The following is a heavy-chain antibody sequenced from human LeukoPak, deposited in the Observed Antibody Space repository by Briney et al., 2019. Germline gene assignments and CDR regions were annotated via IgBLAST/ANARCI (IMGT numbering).Heavy chain of an antibody. D-gene: IGHD3-3*01. CDR3: ASSSERDYDFWSGYPLGY. CDR1: GFTFSGYN. V-gene: IGHV3-21*01. CDR2: ISSCSSYI. J-gene: IGHJ4*02. Sequence: GGSLRLSCAASGFTFSGYNMNWVRQAPGKGLEWVSSISSCSSYIYYADSVKGRFTISRDNAKNSLYLQMNSLRAEDTAVYYCASSSERDYDFWSGYPLGYWGQGTLATVSS.